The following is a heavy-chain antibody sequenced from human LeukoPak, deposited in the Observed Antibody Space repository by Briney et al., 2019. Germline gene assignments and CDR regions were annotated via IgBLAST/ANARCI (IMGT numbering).Heavy chain of an antibody. CDR2: IIPMFGTA. V-gene: IGHV1-69*13. J-gene: IGHJ5*02. Sequence: ASVKVSCKASGGTFSSYAISWVRQAPGQGLEWMGGIIPMFGTANYAQKFQGRVTITADESTSTAYMELSSLRSEDTAVYYCARADPGYCSGGSCPNWFDPWGQGTLVTVSS. CDR1: GGTFSSYA. D-gene: IGHD2-15*01. CDR3: ARADPGYCSGGSCPNWFDP.